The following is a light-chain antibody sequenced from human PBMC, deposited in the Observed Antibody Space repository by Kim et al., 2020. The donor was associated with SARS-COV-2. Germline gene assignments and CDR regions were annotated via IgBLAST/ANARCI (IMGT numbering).Light chain of an antibody. J-gene: IGLJ1*01. V-gene: IGLV3-9*01. CDR2: GDS. CDR3: QVWDSSTAHCV. Sequence: SYELTQPLSVSVALGQTARITCGGNNIGSKNVHWYQQKPGQAPVLVIYGDSNRPSGIPERFSGSNSGNTATLTISRAQAGDEADYYCQVWDSSTAHCVFGTGTKVTVL. CDR1: NIGSKN.